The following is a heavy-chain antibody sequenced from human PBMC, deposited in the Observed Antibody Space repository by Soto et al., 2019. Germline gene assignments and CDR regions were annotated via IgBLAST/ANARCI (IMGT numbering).Heavy chain of an antibody. Sequence: QVQLVQSGAAVTKPGASVKVSCKASGYAFSSHGITWVRQAPGQGLEWMGWISTYNGNTNYAQKFQGRVTMTTDTSTTTAYMELRSLTSDDTAVYYCARGLGLPAAINFLPYDYTMDGWGQGTTVTVSS. D-gene: IGHD2-2*01. CDR3: ARGLGLPAAINFLPYDYTMDG. CDR2: ISTYNGNT. V-gene: IGHV1-18*01. CDR1: GYAFSSHG. J-gene: IGHJ6*02.